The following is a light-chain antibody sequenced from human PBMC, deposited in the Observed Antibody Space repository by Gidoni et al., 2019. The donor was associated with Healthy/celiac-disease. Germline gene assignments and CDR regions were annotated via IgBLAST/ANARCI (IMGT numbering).Light chain of an antibody. Sequence: QSVLTQPPSESGTPGQRVTISFSGSSSNIGSNTLNWYQQLTGTAPQLLIYSTKQRPSGVPDRFSGSKSVTSASLSISGLQSEDEAYYYCAAWDDSLNGPVVFGGGTKLTVL. CDR1: SSNIGSNT. V-gene: IGLV1-44*01. CDR2: STK. J-gene: IGLJ2*01. CDR3: AAWDDSLNGPVV.